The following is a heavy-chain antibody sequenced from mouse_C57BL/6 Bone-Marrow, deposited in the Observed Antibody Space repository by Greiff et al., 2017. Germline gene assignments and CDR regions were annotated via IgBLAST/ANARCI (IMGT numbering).Heavy chain of an antibody. CDR1: GYSITSGYY. CDR2: ISYDGSN. V-gene: IGHV3-6*01. CDR3: ARYGHSSGYPYWYFDV. J-gene: IGHJ1*03. Sequence: DVQLQESGPGLVKPSQSLSLTCPVTGYSITSGYYWNWIRQFPGNKLEWMGYISYDGSNNYNPSLKNRISITRDTSKNQFFLKLNSVTTEDTATYYCARYGHSSGYPYWYFDVWGTGTTVTVSS. D-gene: IGHD3-1*01.